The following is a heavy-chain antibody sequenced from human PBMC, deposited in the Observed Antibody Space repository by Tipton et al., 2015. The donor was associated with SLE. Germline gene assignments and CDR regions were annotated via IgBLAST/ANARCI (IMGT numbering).Heavy chain of an antibody. D-gene: IGHD1-1*01. CDR2: VSRDGSQ. CDR1: GFTFDGYA. V-gene: IGHV3-74*01. J-gene: IGHJ4*02. CDR3: VRGTDRSPGIDY. Sequence: SLRLSCSASGFTFDGYAMHWVRQAPGKGLVWVSRVSRDGSQSYADSVKGRFTISRDNAKSTLYLQMNSLSTDDTAVYYCVRGTDRSPGIDYWGQGTLVTVSS.